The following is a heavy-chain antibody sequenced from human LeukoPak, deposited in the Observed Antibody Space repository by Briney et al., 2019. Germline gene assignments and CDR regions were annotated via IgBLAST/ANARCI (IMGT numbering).Heavy chain of an antibody. CDR2: ISAYNGNT. CDR3: AREMGGYDFWSGYPRYNYGMDV. V-gene: IGHV1-18*01. D-gene: IGHD3-3*01. CDR1: GYTFSRDG. Sequence: ASVKVSCKASGYTFSRDGVSWVRQAPGQGLEWMGWISAYNGNTNYAQKLQGRVTMTTDTSTSTAYMELRSLRSDDTAVYYCAREMGGYDFWSGYPRYNYGMDVWGQGTTVTVSS. J-gene: IGHJ6*02.